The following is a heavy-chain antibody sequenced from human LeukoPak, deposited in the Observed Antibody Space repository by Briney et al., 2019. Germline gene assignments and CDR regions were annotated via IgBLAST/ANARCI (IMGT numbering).Heavy chain of an antibody. V-gene: IGHV4-61*02. Sequence: SQTLSLTCTVSGGSISSGSYYWSWIRQPAGKGLEWIGRIYTSGSTNYNPSLKSRVTISVDTSKNQFSLKLSSVTAADTAVYYCARGGSSSWYLVPEYFQHWGQGTLVTVSS. J-gene: IGHJ1*01. CDR3: ARGGSSSWYLVPEYFQH. D-gene: IGHD6-13*01. CDR1: GGSISSGSYY. CDR2: IYTSGST.